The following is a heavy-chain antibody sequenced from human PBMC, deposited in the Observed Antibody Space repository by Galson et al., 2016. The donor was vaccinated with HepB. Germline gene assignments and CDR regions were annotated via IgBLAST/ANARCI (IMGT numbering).Heavy chain of an antibody. J-gene: IGHJ2*01. Sequence: SLRLSCAASEFTFSTYAIHWVRQAPGKGLEWVAVISYDGSNKYFADSVKGRFTISRDNSENTLYLQMNSLRAEDTAVYYCARVGYNYGSGSCYNGDDWYFDLWGRGTLVIVSS. V-gene: IGHV3-30*04. CDR1: EFTFSTYA. D-gene: IGHD3-10*01. CDR2: ISYDGSNK. CDR3: ARVGYNYGSGSCYNGDDWYFDL.